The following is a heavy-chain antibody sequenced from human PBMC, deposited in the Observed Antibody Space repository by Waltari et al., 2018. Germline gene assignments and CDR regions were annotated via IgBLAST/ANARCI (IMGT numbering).Heavy chain of an antibody. J-gene: IGHJ4*02. Sequence: QVQLQQWGAGLLKPSETLSLACAVYGGSFSGYYWSWIRQPPGKGLEWIGEINHSGSTNYHPSLKSRVTISVDTSKNQFSLKLSSVTAADTAVYYCARRGPYYDFWSGYYMTGYYFDYWGQGTLVTV. CDR1: GGSFSGYY. V-gene: IGHV4-34*01. D-gene: IGHD3-3*01. CDR3: ARRGPYYDFWSGYYMTGYYFDY. CDR2: INHSGST.